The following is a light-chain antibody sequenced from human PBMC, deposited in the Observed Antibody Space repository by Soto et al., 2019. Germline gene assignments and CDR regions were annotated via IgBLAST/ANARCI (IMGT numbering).Light chain of an antibody. J-gene: IGLJ3*02. CDR3: SSYTSSRIRV. V-gene: IGLV2-14*01. Sequence: QSALTQPASVSGSPGQSITISCTGTSSDVGGYNYVSWYQQHPGKAPKLMIYDVSNRPSGLSNRFSGSKSGSTASLTISGLQAEDEADYYCSSYTSSRIRVFGGVTKLTVL. CDR1: SSDVGGYNY. CDR2: DVS.